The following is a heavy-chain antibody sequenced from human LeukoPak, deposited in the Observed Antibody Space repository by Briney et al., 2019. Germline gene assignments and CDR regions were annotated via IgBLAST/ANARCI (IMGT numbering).Heavy chain of an antibody. D-gene: IGHD6-13*01. Sequence: SVKVSCKASGGTFSSYAISWVRQAPGQGLEWMGGIIPIFGTANYAQKFQGRVTITTDESTSTAYMELSSLRSEDTAVYYCARVTQLLGHDAFDIWGQGTMVAVSS. CDR2: IIPIFGTA. CDR3: ARVTQLLGHDAFDI. V-gene: IGHV1-69*05. CDR1: GGTFSSYA. J-gene: IGHJ3*02.